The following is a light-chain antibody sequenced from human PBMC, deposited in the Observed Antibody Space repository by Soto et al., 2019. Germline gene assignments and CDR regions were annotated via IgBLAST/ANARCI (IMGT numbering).Light chain of an antibody. J-gene: IGKJ1*01. CDR3: QQANSYPWT. Sequence: GDSVTITCRASQGVSDWVAWYQQKPGEAPKLLIYGSSSLLSGVPSRFSGTRSGTDFTLTISSLQPEDFATYYCQQANSYPWTFGQGTKVDI. CDR2: GSS. CDR1: QGVSDW. V-gene: IGKV1-12*01.